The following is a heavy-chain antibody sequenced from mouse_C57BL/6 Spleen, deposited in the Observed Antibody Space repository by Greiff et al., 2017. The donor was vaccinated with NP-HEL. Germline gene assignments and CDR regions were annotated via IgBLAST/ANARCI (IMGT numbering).Heavy chain of an antibody. CDR2: IHPNSGST. J-gene: IGHJ1*03. CDR3: ARRRDCYGSSPHWYFDV. V-gene: IGHV1-64*01. CDR1: GYTFTSYW. D-gene: IGHD1-1*01. Sequence: QVQLQQPGAELVKPGASVKLSCKASGYTFTSYWMHWVKQRPGQGLEWIGMIHPNSGSTNYNEKFKSKATLTVDKSSSTAYMQLSSLTSEDSAVYYCARRRDCYGSSPHWYFDVWGTGTTVTVSS.